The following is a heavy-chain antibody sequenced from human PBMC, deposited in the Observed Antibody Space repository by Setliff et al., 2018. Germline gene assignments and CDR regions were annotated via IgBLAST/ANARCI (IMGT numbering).Heavy chain of an antibody. D-gene: IGHD7-27*01. CDR2: VSFSGSA. Sequence: PSETLSLTCTVSGVSIGDTYYYRAWIRQPPGKGLEWVGSVSFSGSAYFSPSLKSRVAIPLDTSTNVFSLKLSSLIAADTAVYYCARGGDWGLDLRFDPWGQGILVTVSS. CDR3: ARGGDWGLDLRFDP. J-gene: IGHJ5*02. V-gene: IGHV4-39*02. CDR1: GVSIGDTYYY.